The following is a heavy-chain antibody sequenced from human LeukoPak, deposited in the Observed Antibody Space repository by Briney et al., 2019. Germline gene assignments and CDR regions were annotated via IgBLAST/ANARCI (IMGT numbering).Heavy chain of an antibody. CDR2: IYHTGST. J-gene: IGHJ4*02. D-gene: IGHD7-27*01. CDR3: ASRKLGNDY. Sequence: PSETLSLTCTISGGSVSDYYWSWIRQSPGKGLEWIGYIYHTGSTSYSPSLKSRVTISADTSQNQFSLKLSSVTAADTAVYYCASRKLGNDYWGQGTMVTVSS. V-gene: IGHV4-59*02. CDR1: GGSVSDYY.